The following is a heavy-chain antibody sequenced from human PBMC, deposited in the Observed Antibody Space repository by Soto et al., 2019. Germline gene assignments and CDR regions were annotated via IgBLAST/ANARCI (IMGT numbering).Heavy chain of an antibody. CDR2: IYYSGST. Sequence: SETLSLTCTVSGGSISSGDYYWSWIRQPPGKGLEWIGYIYYSGSTYYNPSLKSRVTISVDTSKNQFSLKLSSVTAADTAVYYCARGLLGYCTNGVCSEYYYYYGMDVWGQGTTVTVSS. CDR1: GGSISSGDYY. D-gene: IGHD2-8*01. CDR3: ARGLLGYCTNGVCSEYYYYYGMDV. J-gene: IGHJ6*02. V-gene: IGHV4-30-4*01.